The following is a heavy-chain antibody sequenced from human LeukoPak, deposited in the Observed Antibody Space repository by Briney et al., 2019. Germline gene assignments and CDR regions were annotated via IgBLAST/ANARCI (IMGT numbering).Heavy chain of an antibody. V-gene: IGHV4-61*01. J-gene: IGHJ4*02. CDR3: ARQGSSGRTFDY. CDR1: LGSVSSGTYY. D-gene: IGHD3-10*01. Sequence: PSETLSLTRTVSLGSVSSGTYYWSWIRQPPGKGLEWIGYIYHTGRTDYTPSLKTRLTISGDRYKNQFALKLSSVTAADTAVYYCARQGSSGRTFDYCGQATLVTV. CDR2: IYHTGRT.